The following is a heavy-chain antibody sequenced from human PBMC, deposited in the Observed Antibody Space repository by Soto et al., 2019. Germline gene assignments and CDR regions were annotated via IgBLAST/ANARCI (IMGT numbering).Heavy chain of an antibody. Sequence: VKVSCKASGYTFTSYDINWVRQATGQGLEWMRWMNPNSGNTGYAQKFQGRVTMTRNTSISKAYMELSSLRSEDTAVYYCARGERYFDWWGYYYYYGMDVWGHGTTVPVYS. CDR3: ARGERYFDWWGYYYYYGMDV. V-gene: IGHV1-8*01. J-gene: IGHJ6*02. CDR1: GYTFTSYD. CDR2: MNPNSGNT. D-gene: IGHD3-9*01.